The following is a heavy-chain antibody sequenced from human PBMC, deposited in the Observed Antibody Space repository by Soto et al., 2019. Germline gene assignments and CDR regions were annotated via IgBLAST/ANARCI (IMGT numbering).Heavy chain of an antibody. J-gene: IGHJ6*02. CDR1: GGTFSSYA. V-gene: IGHV1-69*13. D-gene: IGHD1-26*01. CDR2: VIPIFGTA. CDR3: ARVSGVGATYYYYYYGMDV. Sequence: SVKVSCKASGGTFSSYAISWVRQAPGQGLEWMGGVIPIFGTANYAQKFQGRVTITADESTSTAYMELSSLRSEDTAVYYCARVSGVGATYYYYYYGMDVWGQGTTVTVSS.